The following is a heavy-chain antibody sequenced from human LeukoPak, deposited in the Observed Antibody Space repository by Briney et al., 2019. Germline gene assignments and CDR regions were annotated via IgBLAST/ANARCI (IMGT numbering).Heavy chain of an antibody. CDR3: ARTREYSSSWYFPPFDP. CDR2: INPNSGRT. V-gene: IGHV1-2*02. CDR1: GYAFTGYY. D-gene: IGHD6-13*01. Sequence: ASVKVSCKASGYAFTGYYMNWVRQAPGQGLEWMGWINPNSGRTNYAQNFQGRVTMTRDPSISTAYMELNSLTSNDTAVYYCARTREYSSSWYFPPFDPWGQGTLVTVSS. J-gene: IGHJ5*02.